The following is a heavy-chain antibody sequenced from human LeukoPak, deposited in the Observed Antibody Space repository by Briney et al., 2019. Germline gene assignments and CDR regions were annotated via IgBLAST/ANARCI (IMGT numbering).Heavy chain of an antibody. CDR1: GFTFSSYW. Sequence: GGSLRLSCAASGFTFSSYWMSWVRQAPGKGLEWVANIKRDGGEEHYVDSVKGRFTISRDNAKNSLYLQMNSLRAEDTAVYYCAKSRRQLRFLEWSSFDYWGQGTLVTVSS. J-gene: IGHJ4*02. CDR3: AKSRRQLRFLEWSSFDY. V-gene: IGHV3-7*01. D-gene: IGHD3-3*01. CDR2: IKRDGGEE.